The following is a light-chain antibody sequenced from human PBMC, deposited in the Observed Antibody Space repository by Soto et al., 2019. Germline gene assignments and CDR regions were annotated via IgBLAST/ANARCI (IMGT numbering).Light chain of an antibody. Sequence: EIVLTQSPATLSLSPGERATLSCRASQSVSSYLAWYQQKPGQAPRLLIYDASNRATGIPARFSGSGSGTDFTLTISSLEPEDFAVYYCQQRSNWQYTFGHGTTLEIK. CDR2: DAS. CDR3: QQRSNWQYT. V-gene: IGKV3-11*01. J-gene: IGKJ2*01. CDR1: QSVSSY.